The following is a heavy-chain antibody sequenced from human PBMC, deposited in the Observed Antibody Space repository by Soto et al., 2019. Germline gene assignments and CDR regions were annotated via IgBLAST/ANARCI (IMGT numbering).Heavy chain of an antibody. J-gene: IGHJ4*02. CDR1: GNAISTGAYY. CDR3: AREGRSAAPQAGFDL. V-gene: IGHV4-31*03. CDR2: IFYSGNT. D-gene: IGHD3-10*01. Sequence: QVQLQESGPVLLKPSQTLSLTCTVSGNAISTGAYYWSWLRQHPVKGLEWIGHIFYSGNTHYSPSLESRVTISVDTSKNQFSIKLTSVTVADTAVYYCAREGRSAAPQAGFDLWGQGTLVTVAS.